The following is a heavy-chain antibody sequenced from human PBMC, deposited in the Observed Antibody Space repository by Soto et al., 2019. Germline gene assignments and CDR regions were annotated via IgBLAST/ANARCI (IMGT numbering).Heavy chain of an antibody. V-gene: IGHV4-59*01. CDR1: GGSISSYY. CDR3: ARVLRSRGGYYYYYYMDV. CDR2: IYYSGST. Sequence: SETLSLTCTVSGGSISSYYWSWIRQPPGKGLEWIGYIYYSGSTNYNPSLKSRVTISVDTSKNQFSLKLSSVTAADTAVYYCARVLRSRGGYYYYYYMDVWGKGTLVTVSS. D-gene: IGHD3-10*01. J-gene: IGHJ6*03.